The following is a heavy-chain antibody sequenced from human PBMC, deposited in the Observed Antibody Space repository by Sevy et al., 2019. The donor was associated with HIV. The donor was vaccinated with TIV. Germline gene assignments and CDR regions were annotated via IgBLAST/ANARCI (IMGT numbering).Heavy chain of an antibody. Sequence: GGSLRLSCAASGFTFSDYNMNWVRQAPGRGLEWVSSITDSSSYIYHADSVKGRFTISRDNAKKSLYLQMNSLRAEDTAIYYCARDRRTLNYYGSSGYNYYFDYWGQGTLVTVSS. D-gene: IGHD3-22*01. V-gene: IGHV3-21*01. J-gene: IGHJ4*02. CDR3: ARDRRTLNYYGSSGYNYYFDY. CDR1: GFTFSDYN. CDR2: ITDSSSYI.